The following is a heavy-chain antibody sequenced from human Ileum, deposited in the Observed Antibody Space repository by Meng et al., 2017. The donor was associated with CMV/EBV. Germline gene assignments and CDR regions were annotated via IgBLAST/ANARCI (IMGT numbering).Heavy chain of an antibody. V-gene: IGHV3-72*01. CDR1: GFSFSDHY. J-gene: IGHJ4*02. D-gene: IGHD3-10*01. CDR2: ITKKANNYAT. Sequence: GESLKISCAASGFSFSDHYMDWFRQVPGKGLEWVGRITKKANNYATQYAASVKGRFIISRDDSQNSLYLQMNSLKTEDAAVYYCGRDSMMGGGFDYWGQGTLVTVSS. CDR3: GRDSMMGGGFDY.